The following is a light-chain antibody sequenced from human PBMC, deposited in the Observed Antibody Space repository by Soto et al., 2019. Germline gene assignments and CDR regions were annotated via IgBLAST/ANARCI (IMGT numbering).Light chain of an antibody. CDR1: QSIRSW. Sequence: DIQMTQSPSTLSASVGDRVTITCRASQSIRSWLAWYQQKPGKAPKLLIYKASNLESGVPSRFSGSGSGTELTLTNSSLQPDDFATYYCQQYATYPLTFGGGTKVEIK. CDR2: KAS. J-gene: IGKJ4*01. CDR3: QQYATYPLT. V-gene: IGKV1-5*03.